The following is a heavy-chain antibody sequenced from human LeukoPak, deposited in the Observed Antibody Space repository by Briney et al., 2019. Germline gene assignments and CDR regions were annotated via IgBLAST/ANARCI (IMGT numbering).Heavy chain of an antibody. Sequence: ASVKVSCKASGYTFTGYYMHWVRQAPGQGLEWMGWINPNSGGTNYAQKFQGRVTMTRDTSISTAYMELSRLRSDDTAVYYCARGIVTMVRGVWIFDQEYYYYMDVWGKGTTVTVSS. D-gene: IGHD3-10*01. V-gene: IGHV1-2*02. CDR2: INPNSGGT. CDR1: GYTFTGYY. J-gene: IGHJ6*03. CDR3: ARGIVTMVRGVWIFDQEYYYYMDV.